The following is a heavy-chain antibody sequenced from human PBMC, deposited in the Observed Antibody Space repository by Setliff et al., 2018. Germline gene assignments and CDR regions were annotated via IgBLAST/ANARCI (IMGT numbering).Heavy chain of an antibody. CDR2: IIPIFGTA. Sequence: SVKVSCKASGGTFSSYAISWVRQAPGQGLEWMGGIIPIFGTANYAQRFQGRVTITTDESTSTAYMELSSLRSEDTAVYYCAGLWEQQLAPLWGQGTLVTVSS. CDR3: AGLWEQQLAPL. V-gene: IGHV1-69*05. D-gene: IGHD6-13*01. CDR1: GGTFSSYA. J-gene: IGHJ4*02.